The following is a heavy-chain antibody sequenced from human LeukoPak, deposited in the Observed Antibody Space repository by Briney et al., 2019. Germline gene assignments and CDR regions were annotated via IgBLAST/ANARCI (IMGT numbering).Heavy chain of an antibody. CDR3: ARGGGYYGSGSLHYYYYGMDV. V-gene: IGHV3-48*03. CDR2: ISSSGNTI. CDR1: GFTFSSYE. D-gene: IGHD3-10*01. Sequence: PGGSLRLSCAVSGFTFSSYEMNWVRQAPGKGLEWVSYISSSGNTIYYADSVKGRFTISRDNAKNSLYLQMNSLRAEDTAVYYCARGGGYYGSGSLHYYYYGMDVWGQGTTVTVSS. J-gene: IGHJ6*02.